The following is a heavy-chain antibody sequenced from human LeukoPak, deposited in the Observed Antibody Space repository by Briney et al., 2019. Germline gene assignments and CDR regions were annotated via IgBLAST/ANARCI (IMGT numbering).Heavy chain of an antibody. CDR3: ARDFVFGSA. D-gene: IGHD3-16*01. J-gene: IGHJ5*02. CDR2: IFTSGTT. V-gene: IGHV4-4*07. Sequence: SETLSLTCTVSGGSISSSYWSWIRQPAGKGLEWIGRIFTSGTTEYNPSLKSRVTMSVDTSENQFSLKLTSVTAADTAVYYCARDFVFGSAWGQGALVTVSS. CDR1: GGSISSSY.